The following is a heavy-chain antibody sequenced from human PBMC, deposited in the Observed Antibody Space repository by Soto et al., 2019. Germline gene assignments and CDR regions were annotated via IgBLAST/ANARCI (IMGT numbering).Heavy chain of an antibody. CDR2: IYPDDSDT. V-gene: IGHV5-51*01. D-gene: IGHD3-22*01. J-gene: IGHJ4*02. CDR3: ARPGYYDSSGFFNFDH. CDR1: GYSFNTYW. Sequence: GESLKISCKASGYSFNTYWIGWVRQLPGKGLEWMGIIYPDDSDTRYSPSFQGQVTISADKSFTTVYLQWNSLKASDTAIYYCARPGYYDSSGFFNFDHWGQGTLVTLSS.